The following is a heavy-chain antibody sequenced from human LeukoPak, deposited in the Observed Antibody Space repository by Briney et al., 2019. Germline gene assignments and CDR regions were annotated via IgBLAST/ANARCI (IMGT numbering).Heavy chain of an antibody. CDR1: GGTFSKYV. V-gene: IGHV1-69*13. CDR3: ARDPVDSSSWMHYFDY. Sequence: SVKVSCKASGGTFSKYVISWVRQAPGQGLEWMGGIIPILRIANYAQKFQGRVTITADESTTTVYMELSSLRSEDTAVYYCARDPVDSSSWMHYFDYWGQGTLVTVSS. J-gene: IGHJ4*02. D-gene: IGHD6-13*01. CDR2: IIPILRIA.